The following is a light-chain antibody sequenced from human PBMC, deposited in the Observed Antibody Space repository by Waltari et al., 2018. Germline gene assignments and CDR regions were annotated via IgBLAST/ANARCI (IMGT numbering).Light chain of an antibody. CDR1: HSVLSTSNRNTY. CDR3: HQYYIPPLT. V-gene: IGKV4-1*01. CDR2: WAS. J-gene: IGKJ5*01. Sequence: DIVMTQSPDSLAVSLGERATINCKSSHSVLSTSNRNTYIAWYQQKPGQTPRLLINWASTRASGVPDRFSGSGSGTDFTLTVSSLQAEDVAVYYCHQYYIPPLTFGQGTRLEIK.